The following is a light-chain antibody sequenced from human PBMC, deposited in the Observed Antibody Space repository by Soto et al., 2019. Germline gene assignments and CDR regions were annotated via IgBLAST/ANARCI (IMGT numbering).Light chain of an antibody. CDR3: QAWDSSTAI. Sequence: SYELTQPPSVSVSPGQTATITCFGDKLGDRFACWYQQKAGQSPVVVIYQDRKRPSGIPERFSGSNSGNTATLTISGTQAMDEAEYYCQAWDSSTAIFGGGTQLTVL. CDR1: KLGDRF. V-gene: IGLV3-1*01. CDR2: QDR. J-gene: IGLJ2*01.